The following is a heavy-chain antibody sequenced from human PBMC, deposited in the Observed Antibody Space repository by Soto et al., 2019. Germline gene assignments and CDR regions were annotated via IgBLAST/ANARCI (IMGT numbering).Heavy chain of an antibody. D-gene: IGHD6-13*01. Sequence: PSETLSLTCTVSGGSISSYYWSWIRQPPGKGLEWIGYIYYSGSTNYNPSLKSRVTISVDTSKNQFSLKLSSVTAADTAVYYCARTEYSSSWYYYYGMDVWGQGTTVTSP. CDR1: GGSISSYY. V-gene: IGHV4-59*01. J-gene: IGHJ6*02. CDR3: ARTEYSSSWYYYYGMDV. CDR2: IYYSGST.